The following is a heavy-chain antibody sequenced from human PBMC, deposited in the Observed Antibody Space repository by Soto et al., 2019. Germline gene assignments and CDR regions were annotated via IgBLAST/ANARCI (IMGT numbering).Heavy chain of an antibody. V-gene: IGHV4-34*01. CDR1: GGSFSGYY. D-gene: IGHD5-12*01. J-gene: IGHJ4*02. Sequence: SETLSLTCAVYGGSFSGYYWSWIRQPPGKGLEWIGEINHSGSTNYNPTLKSRVTISVDTSKNQFSLKLSSVTAADTAVYYCARDDSGYDSVWGQGTLVTVSS. CDR3: ARDDSGYDSV. CDR2: INHSGST.